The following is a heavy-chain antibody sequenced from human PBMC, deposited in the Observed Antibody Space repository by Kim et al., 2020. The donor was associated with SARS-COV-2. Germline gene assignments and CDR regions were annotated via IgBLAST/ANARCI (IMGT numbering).Heavy chain of an antibody. J-gene: IGHJ4*02. V-gene: IGHV4-4*07. Sequence: YTSGRTNYNPSLQSRVTMSVDMSKNQFSLKLSSVTAADTAVYYCASALGHWGQGPLVTVSS. D-gene: IGHD3-16*02. CDR2: YTSGRT. CDR3: ASALGH.